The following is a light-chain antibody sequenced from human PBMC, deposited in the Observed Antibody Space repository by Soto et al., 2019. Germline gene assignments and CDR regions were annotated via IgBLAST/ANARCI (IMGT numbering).Light chain of an antibody. V-gene: IGLV1-44*01. Sequence: QSVLTQPPSASGTPGKRVTISCSGRTSNIGSNTGTWYQQFSGTAPKLLIYFVDQRPSGVPDRFSGSKSGTSASLAISGLRTEDEADYNCSTWDDSLKAWVFGGGTKLTVL. J-gene: IGLJ3*02. CDR1: TSNIGSNT. CDR2: FVD. CDR3: STWDDSLKAWV.